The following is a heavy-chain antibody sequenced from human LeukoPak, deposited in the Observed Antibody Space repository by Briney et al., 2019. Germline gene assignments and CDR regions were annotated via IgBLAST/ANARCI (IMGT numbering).Heavy chain of an antibody. V-gene: IGHV1-2*02. CDR3: ARDLTVTTRLGDY. Sequence: ASVKVSCKASGYTFTGYYMHWVRQAPGQGLEWMGWINPNSGGTNYAQKFQGRVTMTRDTSISTAYMELRSLRSDDTAVYYCARDLTVTTRLGDYWGQGTLVTVSS. CDR2: INPNSGGT. CDR1: GYTFTGYY. D-gene: IGHD4-17*01. J-gene: IGHJ4*02.